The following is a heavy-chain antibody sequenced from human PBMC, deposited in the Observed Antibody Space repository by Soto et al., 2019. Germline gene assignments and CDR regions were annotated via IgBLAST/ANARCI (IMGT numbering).Heavy chain of an antibody. Sequence: XESLGLSCAASGFIFSNFGMHGVRQAPGKGLEWVAVIWYDGSNEYYADSVKGRFTISKDNSKNTLYLQMNSLRAEDTAVYYCARDDIPGIAVATYGMDVWGQGTTVTVSS. CDR2: IWYDGSNE. CDR3: ARDDIPGIAVATYGMDV. J-gene: IGHJ6*02. V-gene: IGHV3-33*01. CDR1: GFIFSNFG. D-gene: IGHD6-19*01.